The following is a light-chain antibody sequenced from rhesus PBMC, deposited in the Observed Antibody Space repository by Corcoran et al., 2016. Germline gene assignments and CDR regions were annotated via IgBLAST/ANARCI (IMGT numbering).Light chain of an antibody. CDR1: QSFSTY. Sequence: VTLTQSPAILSLSPGERATLFCRASQSFSTYLAWYQQKPGQAPRLLIYGASNRATGTPDRVSGGGSRKEFTLNIRGLEAEGFGVYYCLRSSSSRWTFGHGAKVEI. J-gene: IGKJ1*01. CDR3: LRSSSSRWT. CDR2: GAS. V-gene: IGKV3-53*01.